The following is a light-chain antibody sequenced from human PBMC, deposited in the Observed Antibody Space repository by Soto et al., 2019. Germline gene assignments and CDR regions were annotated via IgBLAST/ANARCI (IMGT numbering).Light chain of an antibody. Sequence: DVVMTQSPLSLPVTLGQPASISCRSSQSLEHSDGKTYLNWFQQRPGQSPRRLIYKVSNRDSGDPDRFSASGSGPDFTLKISRVDAQDVGVYYCMQGTHRPPSITFGQGTRLEIK. CDR2: KVS. CDR3: MQGTHRPPSIT. V-gene: IGKV2-30*02. CDR1: QSLEHSDGKTY. J-gene: IGKJ5*01.